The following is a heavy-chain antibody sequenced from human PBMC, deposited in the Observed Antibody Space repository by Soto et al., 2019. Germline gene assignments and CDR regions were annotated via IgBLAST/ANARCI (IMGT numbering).Heavy chain of an antibody. J-gene: IGHJ4*02. CDR3: ASSLYCSSTSCYAEFDY. Sequence: SETLSLTCTVSGGSISSYYWSWIQQPPGKGLEWIGYIYYSGSTNYNPSLKSRVTISVDTSKNQFSLKLSSVTAADTAVYYCASSLYCSSTSCYAEFDYWGQGTLVTVSS. V-gene: IGHV4-59*01. CDR1: GGSISSYY. D-gene: IGHD2-2*01. CDR2: IYYSGST.